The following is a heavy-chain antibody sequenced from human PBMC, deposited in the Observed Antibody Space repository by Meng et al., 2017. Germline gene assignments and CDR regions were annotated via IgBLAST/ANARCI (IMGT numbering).Heavy chain of an antibody. CDR2: IRSKAYGGTT. V-gene: IGHV3-49*04. CDR1: GFTFGDYA. D-gene: IGHD3-22*01. CDR3: TRDGGNADYYDSSGGF. J-gene: IGHJ4*02. Sequence: GGSLRLSCTASGFTFGDYALSWVRQAPGKGLEWVGFIRSKAYGGTTEYTASVKGRFTISRDDPKSIAYLQMNSLKTEDTAVYYCTRDGGNADYYDSSGGFWGQGTLVTVSS.